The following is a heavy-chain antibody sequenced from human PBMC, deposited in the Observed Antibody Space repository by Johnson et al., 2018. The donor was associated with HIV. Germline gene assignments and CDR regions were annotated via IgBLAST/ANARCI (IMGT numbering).Heavy chain of an antibody. D-gene: IGHD1-26*01. CDR3: AKDLFTEREDDVFDV. J-gene: IGHJ3*01. CDR2: ISYDGSNK. V-gene: IGHV3-30*18. Sequence: QVQLVESGGGVVQPGRSLRLSCAASGFTFSSYGMHWVRQAPGKGLEWVAVISYDGSNKYYADSVKGRFTISRDNSKNTLYLQMNSLRAEDTALYYCAKDLFTEREDDVFDVWGQGTMVTVSS. CDR1: GFTFSSYG.